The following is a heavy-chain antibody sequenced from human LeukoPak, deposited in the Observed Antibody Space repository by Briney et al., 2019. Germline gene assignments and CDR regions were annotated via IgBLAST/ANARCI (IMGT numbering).Heavy chain of an antibody. CDR1: GYTFTSYG. CDR3: ARSIVVVPAAIVDAFDI. J-gene: IGHJ3*02. Sequence: SVKVSCKASGYTFTSYGISWVRQAPGQGLEWMGGIIPIFGTANYAQKFQGRVTITADESTSTAYMELSSLRSEDTAVYYCARSIVVVPAAIVDAFDIWGQGTMVTVSS. CDR2: IIPIFGTA. V-gene: IGHV1-69*13. D-gene: IGHD2-2*01.